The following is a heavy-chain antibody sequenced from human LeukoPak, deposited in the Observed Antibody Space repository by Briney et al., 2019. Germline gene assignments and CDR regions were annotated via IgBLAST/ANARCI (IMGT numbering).Heavy chain of an antibody. CDR1: GGSISSYY. D-gene: IGHD3-3*01. V-gene: IGHV4-4*09. CDR2: IYTSGST. CDR3: ARQTITIFGLHDAFDI. J-gene: IGHJ3*02. Sequence: PSETLSLTCTVSGGSISSYYWSWIRQPPGKGLEWIGYIYTSGSTNYNPSLKSRVTISVDTPKNQFSLKLSSVTAADTAVYYCARQTITIFGLHDAFDIWGQGTMVTVSS.